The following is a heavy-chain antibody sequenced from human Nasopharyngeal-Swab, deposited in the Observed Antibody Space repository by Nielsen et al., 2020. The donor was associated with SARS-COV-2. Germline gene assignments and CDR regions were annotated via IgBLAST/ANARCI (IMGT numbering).Heavy chain of an antibody. J-gene: IGHJ3*02. CDR3: ASEGSGVFGEVIYAFDI. CDR1: GYTLTVLP. CDR2: VVPEDGEP. D-gene: IGHD3-3*01. Sequence: ASVKVSCKVSGYTLTVLPIHWVRQAPGKGLEWMGTVVPEDGEPIYAQNFQGRVTMTEDTSTYTAYLELSSLRSEDTAVYYCASEGSGVFGEVIYAFDIWGPGTLVTVSS. V-gene: IGHV1-24*01.